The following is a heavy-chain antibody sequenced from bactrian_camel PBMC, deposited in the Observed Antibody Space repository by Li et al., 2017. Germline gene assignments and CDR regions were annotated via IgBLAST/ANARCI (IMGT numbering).Heavy chain of an antibody. V-gene: IGHV3S53*01. CDR3: AAARSGSAAPWSGASFWQSPHVYND. CDR2: IGGDGST. D-gene: IGHD2*01. Sequence: HVQLVESGGGSVQAGGSLRLSCAASGDTSSRKCMGWFRQAPGKEREGVAAIGGDGSTTYADSVKGRFTISLDRTMSAVYLQMNSLVPEVTAMYYCAAARSGSAAPWSGASFWQSPHVYNDRGQGTQVTVSS. J-gene: IGHJ4*01. CDR1: GDTSSRKC.